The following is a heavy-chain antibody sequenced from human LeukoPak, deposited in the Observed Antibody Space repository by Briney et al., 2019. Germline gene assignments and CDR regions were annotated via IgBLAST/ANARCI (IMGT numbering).Heavy chain of an antibody. CDR3: ARSAAGTPYDY. CDR1: GGTFSSYA. D-gene: IGHD6-13*01. V-gene: IGHV1-69*04. CDR2: IIPILGIA. Sequence: RASVKVSCKASGGTFSSYAISWVRQAPGQGLEWMGRIIPILGIANYAQKFQGRVTITADKSTSTAYMELSSLRSEDTAVYYCARSAAGTPYDYWGQGTLVTVSS. J-gene: IGHJ4*02.